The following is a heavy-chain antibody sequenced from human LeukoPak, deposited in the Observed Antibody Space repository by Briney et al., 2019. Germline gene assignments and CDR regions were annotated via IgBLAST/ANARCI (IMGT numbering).Heavy chain of an antibody. CDR2: ISYDGSYK. Sequence: GRSLRLSCAASGFTFSSYAMHWVRQAPGKGLEWVAVISYDGSYKYYADSVKGRFTISRDNSKNTLYLQMNSLRAEDTAVYYCAKGVVVAPDVTPFDYWGQGTLVTVSS. J-gene: IGHJ4*02. CDR1: GFTFSSYA. V-gene: IGHV3-30*04. CDR3: AKGVVVAPDVTPFDY. D-gene: IGHD2-2*01.